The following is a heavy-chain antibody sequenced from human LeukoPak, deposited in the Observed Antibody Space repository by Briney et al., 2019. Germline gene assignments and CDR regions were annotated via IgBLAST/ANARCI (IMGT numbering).Heavy chain of an antibody. CDR3: AREYSSSWYGPYYFDY. CDR1: GYTFTGYY. CDR2: ISPNSGGT. V-gene: IGHV1-2*02. J-gene: IGHJ4*02. Sequence: ASVKVSCKASGYTFTGYYMHWVRQAPGRGLEWMGWISPNSGGTNYAQKFQGRVTMTRDTSISTAYMELSRLTSDDTAVYYCAREYSSSWYGPYYFDYWGQGTLVTVSS. D-gene: IGHD6-13*01.